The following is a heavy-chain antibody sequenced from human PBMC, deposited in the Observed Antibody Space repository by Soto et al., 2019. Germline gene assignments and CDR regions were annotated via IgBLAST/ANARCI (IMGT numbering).Heavy chain of an antibody. J-gene: IGHJ6*02. CDR3: AKDLGDCSTTRCYEYYYYGMDV. CDR2: ISGSGGST. CDR1: GFTFSSYA. V-gene: IGHV3-23*01. D-gene: IGHD2-2*01. Sequence: GGSLRLSCAASGFTFSSYAMSWVRQAPWKGLEWVSAISGSGGSTYYADSVNGRFTISRDNSKNTLYLKMNRLRAEETAVYYCAKDLGDCSTTRCYEYYYYGMDVWGQGTTVTVSS.